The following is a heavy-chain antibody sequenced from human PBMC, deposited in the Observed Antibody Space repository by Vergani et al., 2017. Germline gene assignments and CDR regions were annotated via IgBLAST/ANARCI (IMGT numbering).Heavy chain of an antibody. Sequence: QVQLVQSGAEVKKPGSSVKVSCKASGYTFTSYGISWVRQAPGQGLEWMGWISAYNGNTNYAQKLQGRVTMTTDTPTSTAYMDLRSLRSEDTAGYYCAGEPEGAAAVRWSDPGGQGTLVTVSS. J-gene: IGHJ5*02. D-gene: IGHD6-13*01. CDR1: GYTFTSYG. CDR3: AGEPEGAAAVRWSDP. V-gene: IGHV1-18*01. CDR2: ISAYNGNT.